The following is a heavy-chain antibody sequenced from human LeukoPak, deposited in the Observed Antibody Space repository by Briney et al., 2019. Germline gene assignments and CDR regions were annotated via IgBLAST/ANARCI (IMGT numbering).Heavy chain of an antibody. CDR2: INPNSGGT. Sequence: ASVKVSCKASGYTFTGYYMHWVRQTPGQGLEWMGWINPNSGGTNYAQKFQGRVTMTRDTSISAAYMELSRLRSDDTAVYYCARRVAVARRDAFDIWGQGTMVTVSS. V-gene: IGHV1-2*02. CDR1: GYTFTGYY. D-gene: IGHD6-19*01. CDR3: ARRVAVARRDAFDI. J-gene: IGHJ3*02.